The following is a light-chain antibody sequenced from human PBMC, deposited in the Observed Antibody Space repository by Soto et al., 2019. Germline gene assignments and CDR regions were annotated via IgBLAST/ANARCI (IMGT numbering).Light chain of an antibody. V-gene: IGLV8-61*01. CDR1: SGSVSTSYY. Sequence: QAVVTQEPSFSVSPGGTVTLTCGLSSGSVSTSYYPSWYQQTPGQAPRTLIYNTNTRSSGVPDRFSGSILGNKAALTITGAQADDESDYYCVLYTGSGIGVFGGGTKVTVL. CDR2: NTN. J-gene: IGLJ3*02. CDR3: VLYTGSGIGV.